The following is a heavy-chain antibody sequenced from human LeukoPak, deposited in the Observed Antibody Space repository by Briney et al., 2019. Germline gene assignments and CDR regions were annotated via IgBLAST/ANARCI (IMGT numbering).Heavy chain of an antibody. CDR3: AKDRSAMAYHFDF. Sequence: PGRSLRLSCAASGFNFNTYGIHWVRQTPGKGLEWVALISYDGTKKWYADSVKGRFTISRDNSKNTLFLQMDSLRAEDTAVYYCAKDRSAMAYHFDFWGQGSLVTVSS. V-gene: IGHV3-30*18. CDR1: GFNFNTYG. CDR2: ISYDGTKK. J-gene: IGHJ4*02. D-gene: IGHD2-21*01.